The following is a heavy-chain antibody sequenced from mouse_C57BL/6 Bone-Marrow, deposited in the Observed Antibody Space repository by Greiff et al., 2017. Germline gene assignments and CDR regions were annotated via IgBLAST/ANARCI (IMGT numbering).Heavy chain of an antibody. D-gene: IGHD1-1*01. V-gene: IGHV1-81*01. CDR2: IYPRSGNT. J-gene: IGHJ3*01. CDR1: GYTFTSYG. CDR3: ARVPIYYYGSGGVAY. Sequence: VQLQQSGAELARPGASVKLSCKASGYTFTSYGISWVKQRPGQGLEWIGEIYPRSGNTYYNEKFKGKATLTADKSSSTAYMELRSLTSEDSAVYVCARVPIYYYGSGGVAYGGQGTLVTVSA.